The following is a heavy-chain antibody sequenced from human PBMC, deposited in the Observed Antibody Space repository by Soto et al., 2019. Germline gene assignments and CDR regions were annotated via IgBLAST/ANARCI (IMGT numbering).Heavy chain of an antibody. Sequence: QITVKESSPTLVKPTQTLTLTCTSSGFSLSNIGAGVGWIRQPPGKALEWLALIYWGDDKRYNSSLKTRLTITKDTSKNQVVLTVANMDPADTGTYYCAYIAYASGWQIIEYWGQGTLVTVSS. D-gene: IGHD6-19*01. CDR3: AYIAYASGWQIIEY. V-gene: IGHV2-5*02. J-gene: IGHJ4*02. CDR2: IYWGDDK. CDR1: GFSLSNIGAG.